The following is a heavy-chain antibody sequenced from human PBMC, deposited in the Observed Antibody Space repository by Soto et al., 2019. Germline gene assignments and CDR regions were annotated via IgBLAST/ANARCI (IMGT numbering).Heavy chain of an antibody. Sequence: QVQLQESGPGLVKPSETLSLTCTVSGGSVSSGSYYWSWLRQPPGQGLEWIGDIYYSGSTNYNPSLQRLLTISVGPSKNQFSMNLSSVTAADPALYYCARDRVIAAARTYHCYYCMPVWGQGTTVTVSS. V-gene: IGHV4-61*01. CDR3: ARDRVIAAARTYHCYYCMPV. CDR2: IYYSGST. J-gene: IGHJ6*02. CDR1: GGSVSSGSYY. D-gene: IGHD6-13*01.